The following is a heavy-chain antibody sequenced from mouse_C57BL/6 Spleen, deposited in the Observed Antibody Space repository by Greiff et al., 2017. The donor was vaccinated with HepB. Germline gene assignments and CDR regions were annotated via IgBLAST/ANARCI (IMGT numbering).Heavy chain of an antibody. CDR1: GYTFTDYY. J-gene: IGHJ1*03. CDR3: ARNYGSSYGYFDV. V-gene: IGHV1-26*01. CDR2: INPNTGGT. Sequence: VQLQQSGPELVKPGASVKISCKASGYTFTDYYMNWVKQSHGKSLEWIGDINPNTGGTSYNQKFKGKATLTVDKSSSTAYMELRSLTSEDSAVYYCARNYGSSYGYFDVWGTGTTVTVSS. D-gene: IGHD1-1*01.